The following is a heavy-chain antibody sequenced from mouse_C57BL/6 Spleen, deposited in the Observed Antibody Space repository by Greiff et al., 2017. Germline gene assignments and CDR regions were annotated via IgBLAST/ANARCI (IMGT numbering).Heavy chain of an antibody. Sequence: QVQLQQPGAELVRPGSSVKLSCKASGYTFTSYWMDWVKQRPGQGLEWIGNIYPSDSETHYNQKFKDKATLTVDKSSSTAYMQLSSLTSEDSAVYYCARRAYDYEDYGGQGTTLTVS. V-gene: IGHV1-61*01. D-gene: IGHD2-4*01. CDR3: ARRAYDYEDY. J-gene: IGHJ2*01. CDR1: GYTFTSYW. CDR2: IYPSDSET.